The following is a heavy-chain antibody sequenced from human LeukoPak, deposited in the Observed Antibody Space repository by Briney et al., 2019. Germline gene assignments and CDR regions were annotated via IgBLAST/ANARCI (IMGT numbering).Heavy chain of an antibody. J-gene: IGHJ4*02. D-gene: IGHD6-13*01. CDR2: ISYDGSNK. Sequence: GGSLRLSCAASGFTFSSYGMHWVRQAPGKGLEWVAVISYDGSNKYYADSVKGRFTISRDNSKNTLYLQMNSLRAEDTAVYYCAKEGVIAAAGTYYFDYWGQGTLVTVS. CDR1: GFTFSSYG. CDR3: AKEGVIAAAGTYYFDY. V-gene: IGHV3-30*18.